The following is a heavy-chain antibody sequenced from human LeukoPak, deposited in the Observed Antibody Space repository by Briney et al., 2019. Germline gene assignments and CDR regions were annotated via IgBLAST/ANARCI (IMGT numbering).Heavy chain of an antibody. D-gene: IGHD3-10*01. CDR1: GYTFTSYD. CDR3: ARGRVGGKVRGVISYYYYYMDV. J-gene: IGHJ6*03. CDR2: MNPNSGNT. Sequence: ASVKVSCKASGYTFTSYDINWVRQATGQGLEWMGWMNPNSGNTGYAQKFQGRVTITRNTSISTAYMELSSLRSEDTAVYYCARGRVGGKVRGVISYYYYYMDVWGKGTTVTVSS. V-gene: IGHV1-8*03.